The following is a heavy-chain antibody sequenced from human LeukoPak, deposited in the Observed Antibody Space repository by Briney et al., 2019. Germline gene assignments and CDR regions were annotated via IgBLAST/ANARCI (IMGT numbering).Heavy chain of an antibody. V-gene: IGHV1-46*01. CDR1: GYTFTSYY. CDR2: INPSGGST. D-gene: IGHD3-10*01. CDR3: ARDGLGSGSYYPYYYYGMDV. Sequence: ASVTVSCTASGYTFTSYYMHWVGQAPGQGREWMGVINPSGGSTSYAQKFHGRVTMTRATSTSTVYMELSSLRSKYTAVYYCARDGLGSGSYYPYYYYGMDVWGQGTTFTVSS. J-gene: IGHJ6*02.